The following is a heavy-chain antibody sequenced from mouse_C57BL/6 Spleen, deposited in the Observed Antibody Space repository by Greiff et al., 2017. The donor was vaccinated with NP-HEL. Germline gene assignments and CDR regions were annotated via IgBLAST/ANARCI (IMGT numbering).Heavy chain of an antibody. V-gene: IGHV1-64*01. J-gene: IGHJ2*01. CDR3: AGATVVATYDY. CDR2: IHPNSGST. CDR1: GYTFTSYW. Sequence: QVQLQQPGAELVKPGASVKLSCKASGYTFTSYWMHWVKQRPGQGLEWIGMIHPNSGSTNYNEKFKSKATLTVDKPASTAYMQLSSLKSEDSAVYYFAGATVVATYDYWGQGTTLTVSS. D-gene: IGHD1-1*01.